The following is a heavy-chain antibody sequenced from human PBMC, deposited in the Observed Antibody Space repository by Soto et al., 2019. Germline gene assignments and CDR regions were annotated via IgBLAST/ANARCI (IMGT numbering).Heavy chain of an antibody. D-gene: IGHD3-10*01. CDR1: GGSIIDGQTY. V-gene: IGHV4-31*03. J-gene: IGHJ6*02. CDR3: ARGLGTTPLWFGESYYYYGMDV. CDR2: INYRGST. Sequence: ASETLSLTCTVSGGSIIDGQTYLNWIRQHPERGLEWMGYINYRGSTNYSPALKSRILISIDTSKNQFSLKLSPVTAADTAVYYCARGLGTTPLWFGESYYYYGMDVWGQGTTVTVSS.